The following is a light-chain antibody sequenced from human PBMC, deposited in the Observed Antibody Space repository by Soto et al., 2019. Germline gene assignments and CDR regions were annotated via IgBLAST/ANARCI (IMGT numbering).Light chain of an antibody. CDR3: QQYNNCHPPLT. V-gene: IGKV3-15*01. J-gene: IGKJ4*01. CDR2: GAS. CDR1: QSVSSN. Sequence: EIVMTQSPATLSVSPGERATLSCRASQSVSSNLAWYQQKPGQAPRLLIYGASTRATGIPARFSGSGSGTEYTLTISSLRSEDFAVYDSQQYNNCHPPLTFGRGTKVEI.